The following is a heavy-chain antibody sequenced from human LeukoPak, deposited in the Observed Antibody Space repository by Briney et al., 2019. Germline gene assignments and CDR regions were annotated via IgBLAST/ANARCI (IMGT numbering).Heavy chain of an antibody. D-gene: IGHD3-16*02. CDR3: ARVGNRCLDS. V-gene: IGHV3-7*01. J-gene: IGHJ4*02. Sequence: GGSLTLSCAASGFNFRDRWMDWVRQAPGAGLEWLGNIVTDGSAQHYADSVQGRFSISRDNRRILIYLHMNNLRVDDTAMYYCARVGNRCLDSWGQGTLVTVSS. CDR2: IVTDGSAQ. CDR1: GFNFRDRW.